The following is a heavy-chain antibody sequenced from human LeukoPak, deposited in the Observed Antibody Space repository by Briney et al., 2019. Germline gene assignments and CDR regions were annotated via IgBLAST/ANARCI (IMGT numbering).Heavy chain of an antibody. D-gene: IGHD4-11*01. CDR1: GYTLTGYG. CDR3: ARIPYRSNYSPDNWFDP. V-gene: IGHV1-18*01. Sequence: ASVKVSCKASGYTLTGYGISWVRQAPGQGLEWMGWISAYNGNTNYAQKLQGRVTMTTDTSTSTAYMELRSLRSDDTAVYYCARIPYRSNYSPDNWFDPWGQGTLVTVSS. CDR2: ISAYNGNT. J-gene: IGHJ5*02.